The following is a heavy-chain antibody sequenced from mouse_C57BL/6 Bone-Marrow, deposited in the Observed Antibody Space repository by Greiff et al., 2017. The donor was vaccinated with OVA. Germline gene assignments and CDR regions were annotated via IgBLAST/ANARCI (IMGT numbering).Heavy chain of an antibody. J-gene: IGHJ3*01. V-gene: IGHV1-55*01. CDR2: IYPGSGST. CDR3: ARSNGYYVAWFAY. CDR1: GYTFTSYW. Sequence: VQLQQPGAELVKPGASVKMSCKASGYTFTSYWITWVKQRPGQGLEWIGDIYPGSGSTNYNEKFKSKATLTVDTSSSTAYMQLSSLTSEDSAVYYCARSNGYYVAWFAYWGQGTLVTVSA. D-gene: IGHD2-3*01.